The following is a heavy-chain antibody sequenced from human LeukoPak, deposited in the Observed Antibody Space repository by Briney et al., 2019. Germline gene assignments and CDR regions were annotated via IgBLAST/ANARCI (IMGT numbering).Heavy chain of an antibody. Sequence: SETLSLTCSVSGGLITSTIHYWAWIRQPPGQGLEWIANIYYNGITYYNASLESRVTMSVDTSRNQFSLRLSSVSAADTSVYYCARQPTVKRGAVASNFDYWGEVTLVTVSS. CDR2: IYYNGIT. CDR1: GGLITSTIHY. J-gene: IGHJ4*02. CDR3: ARQPTVKRGAVASNFDY. D-gene: IGHD6-19*01. V-gene: IGHV4-39*01.